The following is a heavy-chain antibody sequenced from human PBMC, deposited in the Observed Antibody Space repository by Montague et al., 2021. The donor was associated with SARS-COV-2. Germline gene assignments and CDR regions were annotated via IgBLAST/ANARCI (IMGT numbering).Heavy chain of an antibody. CDR3: ARIRYDILTGYQTLFDY. Sequence: PALVKPTQTLTLTCAFSGFSISTSGMCVSWIRQPPGKALEWLARIDWDDDKYYSTSLKTRLTISKDTSKNQVVLTMTNMDPVDTATYYCARIRYDILTGYQTLFDYWGQGTLVTVSS. CDR1: GFSISTSGMC. V-gene: IGHV2-70*11. D-gene: IGHD3-9*01. CDR2: IDWDDDK. J-gene: IGHJ4*02.